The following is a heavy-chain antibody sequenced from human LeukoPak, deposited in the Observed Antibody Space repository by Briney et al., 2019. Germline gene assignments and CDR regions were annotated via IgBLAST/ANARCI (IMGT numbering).Heavy chain of an antibody. CDR1: GYTFTSYD. J-gene: IGHJ5*02. CDR3: ARCLRYSSSWYIWFDP. Sequence: ASVKVSCKASGYTFTSYDINWVRQATGQGLEWMGWMNPNSGNTGYAQKFQGRVTMTRNTSISTAYMELSSLRSEDMAVYYCARCLRYSSSWYIWFDPWGQGTLVTVSS. D-gene: IGHD6-13*01. V-gene: IGHV1-8*01. CDR2: MNPNSGNT.